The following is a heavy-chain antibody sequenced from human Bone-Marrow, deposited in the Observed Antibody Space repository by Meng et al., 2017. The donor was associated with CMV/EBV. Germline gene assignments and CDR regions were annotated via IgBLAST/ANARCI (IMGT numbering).Heavy chain of an antibody. J-gene: IGHJ4*02. CDR1: GFTFSNYW. Sequence: GGSLRLSCAASGFTFSNYWMTWLRQAPGRGPEVVAHIKEDGSEKYFVASVKGRCSISRDNAKNSLYLQMHSLRVEDTAVYYCATDGRGLWFGDHWGQGTLVTVSS. CDR3: ATDGRGLWFGDH. V-gene: IGHV3-7*01. D-gene: IGHD3-10*01. CDR2: IKEDGSEK.